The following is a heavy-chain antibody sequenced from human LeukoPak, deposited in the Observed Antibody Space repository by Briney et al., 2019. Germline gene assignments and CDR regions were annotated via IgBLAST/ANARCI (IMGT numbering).Heavy chain of an antibody. CDR1: GYTFTSYD. D-gene: IGHD3-10*01. J-gene: IGHJ4*02. V-gene: IGHV1-2*02. CDR3: ARDPGDPSITTVRGAY. CDR2: INPNSGGT. Sequence: ASVKVSCKASGYTFTSYDINWVRQATGQGLEWMGWINPNSGGTNYAQKFQGRVTMTRDTSISTAYMELSRLRSDDTAVYYCARDPGDPSITTVRGAYWGQGTLVTVSS.